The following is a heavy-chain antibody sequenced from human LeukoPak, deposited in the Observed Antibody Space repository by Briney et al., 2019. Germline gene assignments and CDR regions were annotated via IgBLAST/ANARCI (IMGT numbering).Heavy chain of an antibody. CDR3: ARGIDY. V-gene: IGHV3-53*01. J-gene: IGHJ4*02. CDR1: GFTVSSYY. CDR2: IYTGGGR. Sequence: GGSLRLSCAASGFTVSSYYMNWVRQAPGKELEWVSVIYTGGGRYYADSVRGRFTISRDTSKNTVFLQMNSLTVEDTAVYYCARGIDYWGRGTLVTVSS.